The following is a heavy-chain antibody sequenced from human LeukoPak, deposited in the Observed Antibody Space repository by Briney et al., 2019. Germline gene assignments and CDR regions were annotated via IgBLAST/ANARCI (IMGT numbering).Heavy chain of an antibody. Sequence: GGSLRLSCAACGFTSCSYSMNWVRQAPGKGLEWISYISHGSTRIFYADFVEGRFTVSRDDAKNALYLQMNSLRVEDTAVYYCARDPGYSYAMDSWGQGTLVIVSS. CDR1: GFTSCSYS. CDR2: ISHGSTRI. CDR3: ARDPGYSYAMDS. J-gene: IGHJ4*02. V-gene: IGHV3-48*01. D-gene: IGHD5-18*01.